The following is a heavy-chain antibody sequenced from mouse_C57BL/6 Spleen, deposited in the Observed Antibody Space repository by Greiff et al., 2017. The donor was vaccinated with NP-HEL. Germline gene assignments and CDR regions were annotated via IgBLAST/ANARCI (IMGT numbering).Heavy chain of an antibody. J-gene: IGHJ4*01. V-gene: IGHV1-85*01. CDR3: ARFDGNHY. CDR2: IYPRDGST. Sequence: VKLVESGPELVKPGASVKLSCKASGYTFTSYDINWVKQRPGQGLEWIGWIYPRDGSTKYNEKFKGKATLTVETSSSTAYMELHRLTSEDSAVYFCARFDGNHYWGQGTSVTVSA. CDR1: GYTFTSYD. D-gene: IGHD2-1*01.